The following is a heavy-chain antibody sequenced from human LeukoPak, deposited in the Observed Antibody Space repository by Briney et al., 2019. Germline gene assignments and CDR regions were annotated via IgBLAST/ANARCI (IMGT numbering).Heavy chain of an antibody. Sequence: PSETLSLTCTVSGGSISSYYWSWIRQPPGKGLEWIGYIYYSGSTNYNPSLKSRVTISVDTSKNQFSLKLSSVTAADTAVYYCARGRKWLPRGAFDIWGQGTMVTVSS. CDR3: ARGRKWLPRGAFDI. D-gene: IGHD6-19*01. CDR1: GGSISSYY. J-gene: IGHJ3*02. CDR2: IYYSGST. V-gene: IGHV4-59*12.